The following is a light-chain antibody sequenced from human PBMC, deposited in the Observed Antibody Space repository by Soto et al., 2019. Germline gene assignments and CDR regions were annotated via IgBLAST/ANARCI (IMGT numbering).Light chain of an antibody. Sequence: QSVLTQPPSASGTPGQRVTISCSGSSSNIGSNTVNWYQQLPGTAPKLLIYSNNQRPSGVPDRFSGSKSGTSASLAISGLHSEDEADYYCAAWVDSLNGPVVFGGGTQLTVL. CDR1: SSNIGSNT. CDR2: SNN. CDR3: AAWVDSLNGPVV. J-gene: IGLJ2*01. V-gene: IGLV1-44*01.